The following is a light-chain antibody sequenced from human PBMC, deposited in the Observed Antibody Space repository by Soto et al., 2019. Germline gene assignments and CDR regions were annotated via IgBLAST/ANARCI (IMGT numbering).Light chain of an antibody. Sequence: QSALTQPASVSGSPGQSITVSCTGTYSDIGSYNLVSWYQQHPGKAPKLMIYEGSKRPSGISNRFSGSKSGNTASLTISGLQAEDEADYYCCSFAGTSVWVFGGGTKLTVL. J-gene: IGLJ3*02. CDR1: YSDIGSYNL. V-gene: IGLV2-23*01. CDR3: CSFAGTSVWV. CDR2: EGS.